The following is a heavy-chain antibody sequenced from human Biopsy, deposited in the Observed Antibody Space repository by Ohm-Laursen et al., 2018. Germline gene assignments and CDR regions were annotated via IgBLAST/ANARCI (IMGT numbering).Heavy chain of an antibody. CDR3: TRATNSTGWPYYYFYGMDI. CDR1: GGSISSDW. V-gene: IGHV4-59*01. CDR2: VYYSGTT. J-gene: IGHJ6*02. Sequence: TLSFTCTVSGGSISSDWWSWIRQTPGKGLEWIGYVYYSGTTTYNPSLRSRVTISVDTSMNQISLRLQSVTAADTAIHYCTRATNSTGWPYYYFYGMDIWGQGTTVTVSS. D-gene: IGHD2/OR15-2a*01.